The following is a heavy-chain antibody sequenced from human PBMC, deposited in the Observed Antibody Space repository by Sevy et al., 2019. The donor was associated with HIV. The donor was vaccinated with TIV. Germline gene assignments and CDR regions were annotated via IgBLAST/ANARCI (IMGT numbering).Heavy chain of an antibody. V-gene: IGHV3-7*01. D-gene: IGHD6-6*01. CDR1: GFTFSSYW. CDR3: ARPFPDSSSHKYYYYYYGMDV. Sequence: GGSLRLSCAASGFTFSSYWMSWVRQAPGKGLEWVANIKQDGSEKYYVDSVKGRFTISRDNAKNSLYLQMNSLRAEDTAVYYCARPFPDSSSHKYYYYYYGMDVWGQGTTVTVSS. CDR2: IKQDGSEK. J-gene: IGHJ6*02.